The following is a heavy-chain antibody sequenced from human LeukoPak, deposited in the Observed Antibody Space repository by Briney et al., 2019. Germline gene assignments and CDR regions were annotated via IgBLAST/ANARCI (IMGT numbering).Heavy chain of an antibody. D-gene: IGHD6-19*01. CDR2: IYYSGST. J-gene: IGHJ1*01. CDR1: GGSISSYY. CDR3: ASFSSGWYAEYFQH. Sequence: PSETLSLTCTVSGGSISSYYWSWIRQPPGKGLEWIGYIYYSGSTNYNPSLKSRVTISVDTSKNQFSLKLSSVTAADTAVYYCASFSSGWYAEYFQHWGQGTLVTVSS. V-gene: IGHV4-59*08.